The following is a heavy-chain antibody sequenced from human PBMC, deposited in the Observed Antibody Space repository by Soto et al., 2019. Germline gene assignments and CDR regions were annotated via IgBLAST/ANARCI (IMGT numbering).Heavy chain of an antibody. CDR1: VFSFSDYM. CDR2: IIPSATT. J-gene: IGHJ5*02. CDR3: AKERIGIEGRFDA. Sequence: GGSLRLSCASSVFSFSDYMMNWVRHSPGKCLEWVALIIPSATTYYADPVKGRFTISRDNSKNTVYLEMNSLKSDDTAVYYCAKERIGIEGRFDAWGPGTRVIVS. D-gene: IGHD3-3*01. V-gene: IGHV3-53*01.